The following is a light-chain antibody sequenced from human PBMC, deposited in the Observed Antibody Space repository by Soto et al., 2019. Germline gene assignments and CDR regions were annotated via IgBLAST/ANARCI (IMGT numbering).Light chain of an antibody. CDR2: WAS. Sequence: DIVMTQSPDSLAVSLGERATINCKSSQSLLYTSNDRNSLSWFQQKPGQPPKLLIYWASTRESGVPDRFSGSGSGTDFTLTISSLQAEDVAVYYCQQYSSPPPTFGQGTKLEIK. V-gene: IGKV4-1*01. CDR1: QSLLYTSNDRNS. J-gene: IGKJ2*01. CDR3: QQYSSPPPT.